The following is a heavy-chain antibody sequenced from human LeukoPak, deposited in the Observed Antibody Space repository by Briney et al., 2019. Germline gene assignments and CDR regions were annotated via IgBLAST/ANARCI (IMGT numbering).Heavy chain of an antibody. CDR2: INPNSGGT. D-gene: IGHD1-26*01. Sequence: ASVKVSCKASGYTFTGYYMHWVRQAPGQGLEWMGWINPNSGGTNYAQKFQGRVTMTRDTSISTAYMELNRLRSDDTAVYYCAREDSGSYWTFDYWGQGTLVTVSS. V-gene: IGHV1-2*02. CDR3: AREDSGSYWTFDY. J-gene: IGHJ4*02. CDR1: GYTFTGYY.